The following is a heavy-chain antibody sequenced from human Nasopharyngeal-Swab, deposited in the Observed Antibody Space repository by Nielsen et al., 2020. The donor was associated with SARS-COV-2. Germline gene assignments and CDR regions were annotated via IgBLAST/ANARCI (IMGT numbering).Heavy chain of an antibody. CDR3: ATILYGSGTDYYYYYMDV. D-gene: IGHD3-10*01. J-gene: IGHJ6*03. CDR2: IYYSGST. Sequence: RQPPGKGLEWIGSIYYSGSTFYNPSLKSRVTMSVDTSNHQFSLRLTSVTAADTAVYYCATILYGSGTDYYYYYMDVWGNGTTVTVSS. V-gene: IGHV4-39*01.